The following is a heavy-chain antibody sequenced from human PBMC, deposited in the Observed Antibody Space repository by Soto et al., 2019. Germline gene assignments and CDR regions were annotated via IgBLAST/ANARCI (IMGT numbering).Heavy chain of an antibody. D-gene: IGHD1-26*01. CDR3: ARGTPSPLIVRTSRGPWYDP. V-gene: IGHV4-59*08. CDR2: MYYAART. CDR1: GGSLSSYY. J-gene: IGHJ5*02. Sequence: PSQTLSLTCTVSGGSLSSYYWSWIRQPPGKGLEWIGYMYYAARTNYNPSLKSRVTISVHTSKMQGSLKLSSVTAADTAVYFCARGTPSPLIVRTSRGPWYDPWGQGRLVHVSS.